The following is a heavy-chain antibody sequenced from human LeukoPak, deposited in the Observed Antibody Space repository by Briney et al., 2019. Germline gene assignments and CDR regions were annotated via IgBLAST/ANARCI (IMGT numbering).Heavy chain of an antibody. Sequence: PGGSLRLSCAASGFTFSSHWMSWVRQAPGKGLEWVANIKEDGSETYYVDSVKGRFTISRDNAKNSLYLQMNSLRADDTAVYYCARAVAPTKYFQHWGQGTLVTVSS. J-gene: IGHJ1*01. CDR1: GFTFSSHW. CDR2: IKEDGSET. D-gene: IGHD5-24*01. V-gene: IGHV3-7*01. CDR3: ARAVAPTKYFQH.